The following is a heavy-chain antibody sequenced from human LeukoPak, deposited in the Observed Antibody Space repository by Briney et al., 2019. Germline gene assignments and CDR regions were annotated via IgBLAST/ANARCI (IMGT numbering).Heavy chain of an antibody. CDR3: ASGQGGLGFDY. CDR2: TYHRSKWYH. V-gene: IGHV6-1*01. CDR1: GDSVSSNSAT. D-gene: IGHD3-16*01. Sequence: SQTLSLTCAISGDSVSSNSATWNWITQSPSRGLEWQGRTYHRSKWYHDYAVSVKSRMTINPDTSKNQFSLLLNSVTPEDTAVYYCASGQGGLGFDYWGQGTLVTVSS. J-gene: IGHJ4*02.